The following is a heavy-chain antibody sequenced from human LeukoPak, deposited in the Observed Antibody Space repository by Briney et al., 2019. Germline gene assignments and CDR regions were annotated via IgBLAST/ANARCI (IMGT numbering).Heavy chain of an antibody. CDR3: ARAMVYPHWFDP. D-gene: IGHD2-8*01. CDR2: INPSSGGT. CDR1: GYTFTSYY. V-gene: IGHV1-2*02. J-gene: IGHJ5*02. Sequence: ASVQVSCKASGYTFTSYYMHWVRQAPGEELEGMGWINPSSGGTNYAQKFQGGVTMTRDTSISTAYQELSRLRSDDTAVYYCARAMVYPHWFDPWGQGTLVTVSS.